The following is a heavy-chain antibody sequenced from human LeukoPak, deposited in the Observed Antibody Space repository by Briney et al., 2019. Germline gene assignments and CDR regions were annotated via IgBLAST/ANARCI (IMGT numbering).Heavy chain of an antibody. V-gene: IGHV4-59*01. CDR1: GGSISSYC. CDR3: ARPVTELTDWYFDL. CDR2: IYYSGSI. D-gene: IGHD1-7*01. J-gene: IGHJ2*01. Sequence: SSETLSLTCTVSGGSISSYCWSWIRQPAGKGLEWIGYIYYSGSIKYNPSLKSRVTISVDTSKNQFSLKLSSVTAADTAVYYCARPVTELTDWYFDLWGRGTLVTVSS.